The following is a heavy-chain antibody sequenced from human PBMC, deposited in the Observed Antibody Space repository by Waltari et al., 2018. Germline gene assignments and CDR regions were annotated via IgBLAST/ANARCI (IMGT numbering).Heavy chain of an antibody. CDR2: INRSGSA. V-gene: IGHV4-34*01. CDR1: GGSLSGYY. Sequence: QVQLQQWGAGLLKPSETLSLTCAVYGGSLSGYYWSWVRQPPGKGLEWIGEINRSGSANYNPSLKGRGTMAVDTSKNQFSLKLRSVTAADTTVYYCARAGLGSGLGGDFDIWGQGTMVTVSS. J-gene: IGHJ3*02. CDR3: ARAGLGSGLGGDFDI. D-gene: IGHD4-17*01.